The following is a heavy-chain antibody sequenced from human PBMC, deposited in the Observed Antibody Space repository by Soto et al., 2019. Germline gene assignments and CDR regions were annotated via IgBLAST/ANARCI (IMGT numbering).Heavy chain of an antibody. D-gene: IGHD2-2*02. J-gene: IGHJ5*01. Sequence: QVQLVQSGAEVKTPGASVKVSCKASGYTFTKYDMNWVRQAPRQGLEWMGWMNPTSGNTGYAQKFQGRLTMTWDTAIGIAHMELSSLRNEDTAVYYCARSDGHTFNWLDSWGQETLVTVSA. V-gene: IGHV1-8*01. CDR1: GYTFTKYD. CDR3: ARSDGHTFNWLDS. CDR2: MNPTSGNT.